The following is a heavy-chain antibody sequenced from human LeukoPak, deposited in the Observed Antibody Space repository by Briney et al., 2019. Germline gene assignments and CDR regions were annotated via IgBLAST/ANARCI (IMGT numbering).Heavy chain of an antibody. CDR1: GFTFSSYG. V-gene: IGHV3-30*18. J-gene: IGHJ4*02. D-gene: IGHD3-10*01. CDR2: TSYDGSNK. CDR3: AKKSPGTYYAPPDY. Sequence: GRSLRLSCAASGFTFSSYGMHWVRQAPGKGVEWVAVTSYDGSNKNYADSVKGRFTISRDNSKNTLYLQMNSLRAEDTAVYYCAKKSPGTYYAPPDYWGQGTLVTVSS.